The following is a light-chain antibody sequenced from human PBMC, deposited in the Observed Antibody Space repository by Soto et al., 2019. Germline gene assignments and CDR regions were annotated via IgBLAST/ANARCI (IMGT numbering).Light chain of an antibody. J-gene: IGKJ2*02. V-gene: IGKV3-15*01. CDR3: QQYNKLPPWT. Sequence: EIVMTQSPATLSVSPGERATLSCRASQSVSSNLAWYPQKPGQAPRLLIYGASSRATGIPARFSGSGSGTEFTLTISSLQYEDFAVYYCQQYNKLPPWTFGQATKLEIK. CDR2: GAS. CDR1: QSVSSN.